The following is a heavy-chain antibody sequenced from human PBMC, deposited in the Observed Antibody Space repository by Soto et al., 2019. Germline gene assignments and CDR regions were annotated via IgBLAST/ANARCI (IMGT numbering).Heavy chain of an antibody. CDR2: IYYSGST. V-gene: IGHV4-39*01. D-gene: IGHD1-26*01. CDR3: ARHRREERAFDS. J-gene: IGHJ3*02. Sequence: QLQLQESGPGLVKPSETLSLTCTVSGGSISSSSYYWGWIRQPPGKGLEWIGSIYYSGSTYYNPSLKSRVTISVDTSKNQFSLKLSSVTAADTAVYYCARHRREERAFDSWGQGTMVTVSS. CDR1: GGSISSSSYY.